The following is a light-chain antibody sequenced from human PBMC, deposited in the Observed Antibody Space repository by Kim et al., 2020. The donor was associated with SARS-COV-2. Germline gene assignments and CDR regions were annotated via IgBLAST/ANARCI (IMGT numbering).Light chain of an antibody. J-gene: IGLJ1*01. CDR2: EGS. CDR1: SSDVGNYNL. Sequence: PGQSITISCTGISSDVGNYNLVSWYQQHPGKAPKLMIYEGSKRPSGVSNRFSASKSGNTASLTISGLQAEDEGDYYCCSYATNYVFGTGTKVTVL. V-gene: IGLV2-23*01. CDR3: CSYATNYV.